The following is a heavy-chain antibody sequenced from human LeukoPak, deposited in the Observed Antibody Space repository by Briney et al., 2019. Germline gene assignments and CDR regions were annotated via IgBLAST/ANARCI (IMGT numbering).Heavy chain of an antibody. V-gene: IGHV3-9*01. D-gene: IGHD6-19*01. CDR2: ISWNSGSK. CDR3: AKDNIRIVVAGTIDY. Sequence: GGSLRLSCAASGFTFNEYAMHWVRQAPGRGLEWVSGISWNSGSKGYAGSVKGRFTISRDNAKNSLYLQMNSLRSEDTALYYCAKDNIRIVVAGTIDYWGQGTLVTVSS. CDR1: GFTFNEYA. J-gene: IGHJ4*02.